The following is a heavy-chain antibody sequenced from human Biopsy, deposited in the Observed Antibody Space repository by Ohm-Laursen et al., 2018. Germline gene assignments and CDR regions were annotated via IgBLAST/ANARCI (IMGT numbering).Heavy chain of an antibody. CDR2: IIAVSGLV. D-gene: IGHD3-3*01. Sequence: SSVKVSCKASGGTFSNYAISWVRQAPGEGLEWMGGIIAVSGLVNYAPKFQGRVSITADKSTATAYMELSNLKSEDTAVYYCATPFQYYDSWGGYPPFDHWGQGTLVTVSS. V-gene: IGHV1-69*17. CDR1: GGTFSNYA. CDR3: ATPFQYYDSWGGYPPFDH. J-gene: IGHJ4*02.